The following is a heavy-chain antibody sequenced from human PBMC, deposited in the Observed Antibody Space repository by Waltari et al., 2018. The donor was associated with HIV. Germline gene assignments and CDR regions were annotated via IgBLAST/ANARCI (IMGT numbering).Heavy chain of an antibody. V-gene: IGHV4-34*01. J-gene: IGHJ4*02. D-gene: IGHD2-15*01. CDR3: ATFPYGGRWY. CDR1: GGSFSGYQ. Sequence: QVQLQQWGAGLLKPSATLSLTCAVYGGSFSGYQWSWSRQPPGKGLEWIGEINHSGSTNSNPSLKSRVTISVDTSKNQFSLKLSSVTAADTAVYYCATFPYGGRWYWGQGTLVTVSS. CDR2: INHSGST.